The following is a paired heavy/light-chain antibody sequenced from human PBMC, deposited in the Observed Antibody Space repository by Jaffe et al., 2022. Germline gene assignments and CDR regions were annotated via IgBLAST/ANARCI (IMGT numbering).Light chain of an antibody. J-gene: IGKJ3*01. CDR2: DAS. CDR1: QSVSSY. Sequence: EIVLTQSPATLSLSPGERATLSCRASQSVSSYLAWYQQKPGQAPRLLIYDASNRATGIPARFSGSGSGTDFTLTISSLEPEDFAVYYCQQRSNWPPEFTFGPGTKVDIK. V-gene: IGKV3-11*01. CDR3: QQRSNWPPEFT.
Heavy chain of an antibody. CDR1: GFTFTSSA. D-gene: IGHD6-13*01. Sequence: QMQLVQSGPEVKKPGTSVKVSCKASGFTFTSSAMQWVRQARGQRLEWIGWIVVGSGNTNYAQKFQERVTITRDMSTSTAYMELSSLRSEDTAVYYCAAVRRLEGDQYSSSWYWSWFDPWGQGTLVTVSS. J-gene: IGHJ5*02. V-gene: IGHV1-58*02. CDR3: AAVRRLEGDQYSSSWYWSWFDP. CDR2: IVVGSGNT.